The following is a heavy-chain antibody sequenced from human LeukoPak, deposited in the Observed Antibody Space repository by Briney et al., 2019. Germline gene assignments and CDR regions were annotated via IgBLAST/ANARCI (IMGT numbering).Heavy chain of an antibody. D-gene: IGHD4-11*01. Sequence: PSETLSLTCTVSGGSISSYYWSWIRQPAGKGLEWIGRIYTSGSTNYNPSLKSRVTMSVDTSKNQFSLKLSSVTAADTAVYYCAAMTPGYYYYYMDVWGKGTTVTVSS. J-gene: IGHJ6*03. CDR1: GGSISSYY. V-gene: IGHV4-4*07. CDR3: AAMTPGYYYYYMDV. CDR2: IYTSGST.